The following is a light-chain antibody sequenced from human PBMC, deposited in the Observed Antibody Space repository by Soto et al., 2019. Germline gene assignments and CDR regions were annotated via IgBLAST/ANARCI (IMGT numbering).Light chain of an antibody. J-gene: IGLJ2*01. CDR1: SSDVGGYNY. Sequence: QSALTQPPSASGSPGQSVTISCIGTSSDVGGYNYVSWYQQHPGKAPKLMIYEVSKRPSGVPDRFSGSKSGNTASLTVSGLQAEDDAEYYCSSYASSNNLGVFGGGTKLTVL. V-gene: IGLV2-8*01. CDR2: EVS. CDR3: SSYASSNNLGV.